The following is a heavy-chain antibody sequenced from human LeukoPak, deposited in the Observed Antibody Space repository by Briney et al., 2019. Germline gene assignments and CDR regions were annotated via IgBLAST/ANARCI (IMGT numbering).Heavy chain of an antibody. CDR2: INDSGST. CDR1: GGSFSGYY. D-gene: IGHD3-22*01. CDR3: ARGRLGVSGYYNYYFDY. Sequence: SETLSLTCAVYGGSFSGYYWSWIRQPPGKGLEWIGEINDSGSTNYNPSLKSRVTISVDTSKNQFSLKLSSVTAADTAVYYCARGRLGVSGYYNYYFDYWGQGTLVTVSS. V-gene: IGHV4-34*01. J-gene: IGHJ4*02.